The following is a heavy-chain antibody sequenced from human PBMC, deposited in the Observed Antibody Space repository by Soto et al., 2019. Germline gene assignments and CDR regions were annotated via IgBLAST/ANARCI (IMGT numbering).Heavy chain of an antibody. Sequence: GVSLRLSCAASGFTFGSYWMSWVRQAPGKRLEWVANIKQDGSEKYYVDSVKGRFTISRDNAKNSLYLQMNSLRAEDTAVYYCTRGDGDYYDGNGYLGRHWGQGTLVTVSS. D-gene: IGHD3-22*01. CDR3: TRGDGDYYDGNGYLGRH. CDR2: IKQDGSEK. J-gene: IGHJ4*02. CDR1: GFTFGSYW. V-gene: IGHV3-7*04.